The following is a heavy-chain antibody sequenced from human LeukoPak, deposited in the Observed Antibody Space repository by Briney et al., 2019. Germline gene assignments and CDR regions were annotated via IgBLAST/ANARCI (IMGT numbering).Heavy chain of an antibody. Sequence: ASVKVSCKASGYTFTGYYMHWVRQAPGQGLEWMGWINPNSGGTNYAQKFQGRVTMTRDTSISTAYMELSRLRSDDTAVYYCARDPVPAAILDNWFDPWGQGTLDTVSS. J-gene: IGHJ5*02. D-gene: IGHD2-2*02. CDR3: ARDPVPAAILDNWFDP. V-gene: IGHV1-2*02. CDR1: GYTFTGYY. CDR2: INPNSGGT.